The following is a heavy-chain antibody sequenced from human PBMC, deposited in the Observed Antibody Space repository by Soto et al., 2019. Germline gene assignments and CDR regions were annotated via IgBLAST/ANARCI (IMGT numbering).Heavy chain of an antibody. D-gene: IGHD2-15*01. Sequence: GGSLRLSCAASGFTFSSYAMSWVRQAPGKGLEWVSYISSSGSTIYYADSVEGRFTISRDNAKNSLYLQMNSLRAEDTAVYYCARDGGYCSGGSCYSAVGYYYGMDVWGQGTTVTVSS. V-gene: IGHV3-48*04. CDR3: ARDGGYCSGGSCYSAVGYYYGMDV. J-gene: IGHJ6*02. CDR1: GFTFSSYA. CDR2: ISSSGSTI.